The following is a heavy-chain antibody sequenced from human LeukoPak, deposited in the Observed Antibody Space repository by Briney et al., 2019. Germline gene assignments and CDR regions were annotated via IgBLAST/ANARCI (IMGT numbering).Heavy chain of an antibody. CDR2: INPSGGST. CDR3: ARGGLRLPDY. Sequence: ASVKVSCKASGYTLTSCYMHRVRQAPGQGLEWMGIINPSGGSTSYAQKFQGRVTMTRDMSTSTVYMELSSLRSEDTAVYYCARGGLRLPDYWGQGTLVTVSS. CDR1: GYTLTSCY. D-gene: IGHD5-12*01. J-gene: IGHJ4*02. V-gene: IGHV1-46*01.